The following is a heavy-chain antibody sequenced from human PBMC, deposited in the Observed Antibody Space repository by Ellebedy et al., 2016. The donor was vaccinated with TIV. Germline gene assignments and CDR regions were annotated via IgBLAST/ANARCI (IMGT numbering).Heavy chain of an antibody. V-gene: IGHV4-38-2*02. Sequence: MPSETLSLTCTVSGYSISSGYYWGWIRQPPGKGLEWIATIYHSGSTHYDPSLQSRVAISADTSKNSVSLKLTSVTAAETAVYYCARGGIGGQMWVYWGPGTVVTVSS. CDR1: GYSISSGYY. J-gene: IGHJ4*02. CDR2: IYHSGST. CDR3: ARGGIGGQMWVY. D-gene: IGHD1-26*01.